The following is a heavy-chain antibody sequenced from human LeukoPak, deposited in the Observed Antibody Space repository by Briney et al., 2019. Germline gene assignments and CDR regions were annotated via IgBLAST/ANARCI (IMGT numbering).Heavy chain of an antibody. Sequence: AGSLSLSCAASGFTFSDYYMSWIRQAPGQGLEWVSYISSSGSTVYYADSVKGRFTISRDNAKNSLYLQMSSLRAEDTAVYYCARVGNWNYRSFDYWGQGTLVTVSS. CDR3: ARVGNWNYRSFDY. V-gene: IGHV3-11*04. D-gene: IGHD1-7*01. CDR2: ISSSGSTV. J-gene: IGHJ4*02. CDR1: GFTFSDYY.